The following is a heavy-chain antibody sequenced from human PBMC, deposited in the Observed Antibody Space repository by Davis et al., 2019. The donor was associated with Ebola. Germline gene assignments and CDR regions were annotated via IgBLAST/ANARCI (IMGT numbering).Heavy chain of an antibody. V-gene: IGHV1-46*01. CDR3: ASSIAVAGTFYYYGMDV. CDR1: GYTFTSYY. CDR2: INPSGGST. Sequence: ASVKVSCKASGYTFTSYYMHWVRQAPGQGLEWMGIINPSGGSTSYAQKFQGRVTITRDRSMSTAYMELSSLRSEDTAMYYCASSIAVAGTFYYYGMDVWGQGTTVTVSS. D-gene: IGHD6-19*01. J-gene: IGHJ6*02.